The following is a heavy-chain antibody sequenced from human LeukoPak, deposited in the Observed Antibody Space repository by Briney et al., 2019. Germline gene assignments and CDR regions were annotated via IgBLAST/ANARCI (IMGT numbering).Heavy chain of an antibody. J-gene: IGHJ4*02. D-gene: IGHD4-11*01. CDR1: GGSISSSSYY. Sequence: SETLSLTCTVSGGSISSSSYYWGWIRQPPGKGLEWIGSIYYSGSTYYNPSLKSRVTISVDTSKNQFSLKLSSVTAADTAVYYCARDSNPERSGGRRGANYYFDYWGQGTLVTVSS. CDR2: IYYSGST. V-gene: IGHV4-39*07. CDR3: ARDSNPERSGGRRGANYYFDY.